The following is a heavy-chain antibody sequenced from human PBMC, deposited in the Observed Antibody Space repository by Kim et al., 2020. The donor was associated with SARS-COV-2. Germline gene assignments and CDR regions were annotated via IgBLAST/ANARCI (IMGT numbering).Heavy chain of an antibody. V-gene: IGHV4-34*01. D-gene: IGHD1-26*01. J-gene: IGHJ4*02. CDR1: GGSFSGYY. CDR2: INHSGST. CDR3: ARGRKRGSPGFDY. Sequence: SETLSLTCAVYGGSFSGYYWSWIRQPPGKGLEWIGEINHSGSTNYNPSLKSRVTISVDTSKNQFSLKLSSVTAADTAVYYCARGRKRGSPGFDYWGQGTLVTVSS.